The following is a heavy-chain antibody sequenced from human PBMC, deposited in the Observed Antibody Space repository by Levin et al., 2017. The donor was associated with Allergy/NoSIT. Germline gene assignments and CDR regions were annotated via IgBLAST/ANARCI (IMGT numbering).Heavy chain of an antibody. D-gene: IGHD5-18*01. Sequence: SGPTLVKPPQTLTLTCTFSGFSLNTTGMCVSWIRQPPGKALEWLARIDWDDDEYYSTSLKTRLTISKDTPKNQVVLRMTNMDPVDTATYFCARSSGYSLCPFPFDFWGQGTMVTVSS. V-gene: IGHV2-70*11. CDR3: ARSSGYSLCPFPFDF. CDR2: IDWDDDE. CDR1: GFSLNTTGMC. J-gene: IGHJ3*01.